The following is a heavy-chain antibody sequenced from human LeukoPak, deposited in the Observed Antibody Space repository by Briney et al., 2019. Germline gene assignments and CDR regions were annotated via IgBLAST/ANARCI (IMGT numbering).Heavy chain of an antibody. CDR1: GFTFSSYA. D-gene: IGHD2-15*01. CDR3: AKSSHGGFYFDY. Sequence: GGSLSLSCAASGFTFSSYAMSWVRQAPGKGLEWVSAISGSGGSTYYADSVKGRFTISRDNSKNTLYLQMNSLRAEDTAVYYCAKSSHGGFYFDYWGQGTLVTVSS. CDR2: ISGSGGST. V-gene: IGHV3-23*01. J-gene: IGHJ4*02.